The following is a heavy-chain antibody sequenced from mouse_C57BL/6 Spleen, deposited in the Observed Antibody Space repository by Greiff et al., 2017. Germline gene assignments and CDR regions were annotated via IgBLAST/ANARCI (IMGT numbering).Heavy chain of an antibody. CDR3: ARWGGSSWYFDV. V-gene: IGHV5-17*01. Sequence: EVKLEESGGGLVKPGGSLKLSCAASGFTFSDYGMHWVRQAPEKGLEWVAYISSGSSTIYYADTVKGRFTISRDNAENTLFLQMTSLRSEDTAMYYCARWGGSSWYFDVWGTGTTVTVSS. CDR1: GFTFSDYG. D-gene: IGHD1-1*01. J-gene: IGHJ1*03. CDR2: ISSGSSTI.